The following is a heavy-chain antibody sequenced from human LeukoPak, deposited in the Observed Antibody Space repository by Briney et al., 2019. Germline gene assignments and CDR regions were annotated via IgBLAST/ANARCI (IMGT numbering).Heavy chain of an antibody. Sequence: GGSLRLSCAASGFTVSSNYMSWVRQAPGKGLEWVSVIYSGSSTYYADSVKGRFTISRHNSKNTLYLQMNSLRAEDTDVYYCAKWRSAYYYDSSGYPYYFDYWGQGTLVTVSS. CDR1: GFTVSSNY. CDR2: IYSGSST. CDR3: AKWRSAYYYDSSGYPYYFDY. D-gene: IGHD3-22*01. V-gene: IGHV3-53*04. J-gene: IGHJ4*02.